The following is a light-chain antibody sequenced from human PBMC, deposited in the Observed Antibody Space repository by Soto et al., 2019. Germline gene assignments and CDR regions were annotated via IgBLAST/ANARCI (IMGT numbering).Light chain of an antibody. CDR3: GTWDFRLSTVL. CDR1: SFNIGNNY. J-gene: IGLJ2*01. CDR2: DNN. V-gene: IGLV1-51*01. Sequence: QSVLTQPPSVSAAPGQKVTISCSGSSFNIGNNYVSWYQQFPGTAPKLLIFDNNKRPSGIPDRFSGSKSVTSATLDITGLQTGDEADYYCGTWDFRLSTVLFGGGTKVTVL.